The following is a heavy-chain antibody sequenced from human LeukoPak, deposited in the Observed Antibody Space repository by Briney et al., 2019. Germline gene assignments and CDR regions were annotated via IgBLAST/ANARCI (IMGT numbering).Heavy chain of an antibody. V-gene: IGHV1-2*02. Sequence: ASVKVSCKASGYTFTGYYMHWVRQAPGQGLEWMGWINPNSGGTNYAQKFQGRVTMTRDTSISTAYMELSRLRSDDTAVYYCARDRVIAAAGEADYWGQGTLVTVSS. CDR1: GYTFTGYY. CDR2: INPNSGGT. J-gene: IGHJ4*02. CDR3: ARDRVIAAAGEADY. D-gene: IGHD6-13*01.